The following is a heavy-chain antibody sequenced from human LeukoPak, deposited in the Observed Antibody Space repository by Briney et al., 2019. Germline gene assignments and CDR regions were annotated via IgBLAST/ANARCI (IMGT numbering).Heavy chain of an antibody. CDR1: GFTFSSYS. J-gene: IGHJ4*02. CDR3: ARDRVAAAGSHFDY. CDR2: ISSSGSTI. V-gene: IGHV3-48*04. Sequence: PGGSLRLSCAASGFTFSSYSMNWVRQAPGKGLEWVSYISSSGSTIYYADSVKGRFTISRDNAKNSLYLQMNSLRAEDTAVYYCARDRVAAAGSHFDYWGQGTLVTVSS. D-gene: IGHD6-13*01.